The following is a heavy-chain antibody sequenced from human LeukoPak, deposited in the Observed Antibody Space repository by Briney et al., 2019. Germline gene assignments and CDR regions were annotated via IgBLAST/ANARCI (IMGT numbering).Heavy chain of an antibody. J-gene: IGHJ5*02. D-gene: IGHD6-6*01. Sequence: SETLSLTCTVSGGSISSGGYYWSWIRQHPGKGLEWIGYIYYSGSTYYNPSLKSRVTISVDTSKNQFSLKLSSVTAADTAVYYCARDFGSSSHWFDPWGQGTLATVSS. CDR1: GGSISSGGYY. CDR2: IYYSGST. CDR3: ARDFGSSSHWFDP. V-gene: IGHV4-31*03.